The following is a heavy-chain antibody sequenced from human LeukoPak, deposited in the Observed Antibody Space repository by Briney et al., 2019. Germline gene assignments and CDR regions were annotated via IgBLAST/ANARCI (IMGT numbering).Heavy chain of an antibody. CDR2: IYHSGST. CDR3: ARHLRRAFDI. CDR1: GGSISSGGYY. V-gene: IGHV4-30-2*03. Sequence: PSETLSLTCTVSGGSISSGGYYWSWIRQPPGKGLEWIGYIYHSGSTYYNPSLKSRVTISVDTSKNQFSLKLSSVTAADTAVYYCARHLRRAFDIWGQGTMVTVSS. J-gene: IGHJ3*02.